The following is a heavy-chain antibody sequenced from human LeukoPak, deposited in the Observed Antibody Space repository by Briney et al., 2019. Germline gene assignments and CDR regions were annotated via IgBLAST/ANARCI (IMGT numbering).Heavy chain of an antibody. CDR2: ISYSGST. Sequence: SETLSLTCTVSVEPMSSSYWRWVRQPPGKGLEWIGYISYSGSTSSNPSLRSRVTISVDTSKNQFSLRLTSVTAADTAMYYCARGGQLTWFAPWSQGTLVTVSS. D-gene: IGHD4/OR15-4a*01. CDR3: ARGGQLTWFAP. J-gene: IGHJ5*02. V-gene: IGHV4-59*01. CDR1: VEPMSSSY.